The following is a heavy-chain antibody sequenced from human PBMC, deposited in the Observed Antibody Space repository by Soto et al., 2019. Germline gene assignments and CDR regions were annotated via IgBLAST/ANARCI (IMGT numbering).Heavy chain of an antibody. CDR3: ARGSDSAWELLWV. J-gene: IGHJ4*02. CDR2: IHRSGST. CDR1: GGPLSGYF. D-gene: IGHD2-15*01. V-gene: IGHV4-34*01. Sequence: SETLSLTCTVYGGPLSGYFWSWIRQPPGKGLEWIGEIHRSGSTNYSPSLKSRVTISADTSNSQLSLRLTSVTAADTAVYYCARGSDSAWELLWVWGQGTPVTVSS.